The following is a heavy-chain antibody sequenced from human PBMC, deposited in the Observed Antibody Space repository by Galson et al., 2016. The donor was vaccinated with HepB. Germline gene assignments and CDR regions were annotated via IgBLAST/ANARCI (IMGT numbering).Heavy chain of an antibody. D-gene: IGHD3-10*01. Sequence: SLRLSCAASGFTFSSYWMSWVRQAPGKGLEWVANVKRDGSERYYVDSVKGRFTISRDNAKNSLFLQMNSQRVEDTAVYYCARGANRGRPFDYWGQGTLVTVSS. V-gene: IGHV3-7*03. CDR2: VKRDGSER. CDR1: GFTFSSYW. CDR3: ARGANRGRPFDY. J-gene: IGHJ4*02.